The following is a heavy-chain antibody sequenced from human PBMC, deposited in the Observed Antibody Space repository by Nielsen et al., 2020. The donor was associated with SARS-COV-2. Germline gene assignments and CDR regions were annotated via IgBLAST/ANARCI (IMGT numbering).Heavy chain of an antibody. Sequence: GGSLRLSCAASGFTFSSYGMHWVRQAPGKGLEWVAVISSDGSEKYYADSVEGRFTISRDNSNNTLYLHMNSLRVEDTAVYYCVTGGQWLVRHPYGMEVWGQGTTVTVSS. CDR1: GFTFSSYG. V-gene: IGHV3-30*03. J-gene: IGHJ6*02. CDR3: VTGGQWLVRHPYGMEV. D-gene: IGHD6-19*01. CDR2: ISSDGSEK.